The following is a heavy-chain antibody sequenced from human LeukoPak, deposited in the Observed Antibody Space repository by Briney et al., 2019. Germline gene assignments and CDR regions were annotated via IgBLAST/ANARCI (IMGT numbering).Heavy chain of an antibody. CDR1: GYTFTSYA. CDR3: AREAWYSGSRYYYYGMDV. CDR2: INAGNGNT. J-gene: IGHJ6*02. V-gene: IGHV1-3*01. Sequence: ASVKVSCKASGYTFTSYAMQWVRQAPGQRLEWMGWINAGNGNTKYSRKFQGRVTITRDTSASTAYMELSSLRSEDTAVYYCAREAWYSGSRYYYYGMDVWGQGTTVTVSS. D-gene: IGHD1-26*01.